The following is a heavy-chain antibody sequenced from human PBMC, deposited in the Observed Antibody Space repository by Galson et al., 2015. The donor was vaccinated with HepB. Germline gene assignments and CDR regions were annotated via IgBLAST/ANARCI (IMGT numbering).Heavy chain of an antibody. CDR1: GYTFNKYG. D-gene: IGHD3-9*01. V-gene: IGHV1-18*01. CDR2: ISTMRGHT. CDR3: ARDVDWALDY. Sequence: SVKVSCKASGYTFNKYGISWVRQAPGQGLEWMGWISTMRGHTKHAQNLQGRVTMTTETSTNTAYMELRSLRSADTAVYYCARDVDWALDYWGQGTLVTVSS. J-gene: IGHJ4*02.